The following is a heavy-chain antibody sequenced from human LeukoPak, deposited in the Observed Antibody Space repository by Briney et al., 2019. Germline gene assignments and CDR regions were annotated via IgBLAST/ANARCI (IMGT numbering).Heavy chain of an antibody. Sequence: ASVKVSCKASGYTFTGYYMHWVRQAPGQGLEWMGWINPNSGGTNYAQKFQGRVTMTRDTSISTAYMELSRLRSDDTAVYYCARVRQGKNYDFWSGYYFQHWGQGTLVTVSS. D-gene: IGHD3-3*01. V-gene: IGHV1-2*02. CDR2: INPNSGGT. CDR1: GYTFTGYY. J-gene: IGHJ1*01. CDR3: ARVRQGKNYDFWSGYYFQH.